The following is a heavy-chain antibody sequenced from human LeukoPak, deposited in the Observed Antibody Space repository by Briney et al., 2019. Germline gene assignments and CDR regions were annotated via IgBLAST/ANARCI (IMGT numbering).Heavy chain of an antibody. CDR2: ISSSGSTI. J-gene: IGHJ1*01. V-gene: IGHV3-48*03. D-gene: IGHD3-3*01. CDR1: GFTFSSYE. Sequence: GGSLRLSCAASGFTFSSYEMNWVRQAPGKGLEWVSYISSSGSTIYYADSVKGRFTISRDNAKNSLYLQMNSLRAEDTAVYYCARDTFYDFWSGRGIEHWGQGTLVTVSS. CDR3: ARDTFYDFWSGRGIEH.